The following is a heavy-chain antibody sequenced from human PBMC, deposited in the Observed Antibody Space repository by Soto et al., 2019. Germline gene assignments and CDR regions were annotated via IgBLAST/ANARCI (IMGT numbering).Heavy chain of an antibody. D-gene: IGHD2-2*01. J-gene: IGHJ4*02. CDR2: INWNSDKI. CDR1: GFNFDEFA. V-gene: IGHV3-9*01. Sequence: EVQMVESGGGLVQPGRSLRLSCVASGFNFDEFAMHWVRQAPGKGLEWVSDINWNSDKIDYADSVKGRFTISRDNAKKSVYLQMSSLRPEDTAFYYCAKDAGSTWVNYFDSWGRGTLVSVSS. CDR3: AKDAGSTWVNYFDS.